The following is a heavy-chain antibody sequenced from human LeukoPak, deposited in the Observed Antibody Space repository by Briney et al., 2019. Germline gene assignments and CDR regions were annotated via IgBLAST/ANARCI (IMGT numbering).Heavy chain of an antibody. CDR3: TTRVRQQLALGCDY. J-gene: IGHJ4*02. D-gene: IGHD6-13*01. V-gene: IGHV3-15*01. CDR1: GFTFSNAW. CDR2: IQSKPDGGTT. Sequence: PGGSLRLSCAASGFTFSNAWMSWVRQAPGKGLEWVGRIQSKPDGGTTDYAAPVKGRFIVSRDDSKDTVYLQMSSLKTEDTGVYYCTTRVRQQLALGCDYWGQGTLVTVSS.